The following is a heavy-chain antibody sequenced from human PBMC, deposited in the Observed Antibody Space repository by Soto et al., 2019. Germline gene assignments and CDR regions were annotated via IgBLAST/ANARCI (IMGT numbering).Heavy chain of an antibody. J-gene: IGHJ4*02. CDR2: ISNDGSNK. D-gene: IGHD1-26*01. CDR3: AKLKRGAHFSYFDH. Sequence: GGSLRLSCAASGFHFSTYGMDLVRQFPGKGLEWVAVISNDGSNKYYADSVKGRFTISRDNSKNILYLQMNSLRAEDTAVYYCAKLKRGAHFSYFDHWGQGTLVTVSS. CDR1: GFHFSTYG. V-gene: IGHV3-30*18.